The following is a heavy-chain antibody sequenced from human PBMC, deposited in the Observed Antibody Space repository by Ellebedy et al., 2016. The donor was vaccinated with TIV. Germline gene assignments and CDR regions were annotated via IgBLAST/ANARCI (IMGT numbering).Heavy chain of an antibody. CDR1: GYTFTGYY. CDR3: ARFFYSSSWISLGGAYYYALDV. V-gene: IGHV1-2*02. D-gene: IGHD6-13*01. Sequence: ASVKVSCKASGYTFTGYYMHWVRQAPGQGLEWMGWINPNSGGTNYAQKFQGRVTMTRDTSISTAYMALSRLRSDDTAVYYCARFFYSSSWISLGGAYYYALDVWGQGTTVTVSS. CDR2: INPNSGGT. J-gene: IGHJ6*02.